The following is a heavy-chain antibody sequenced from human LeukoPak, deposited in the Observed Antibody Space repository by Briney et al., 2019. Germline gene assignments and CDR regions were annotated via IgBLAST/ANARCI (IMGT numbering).Heavy chain of an antibody. V-gene: IGHV3-30-3*01. Sequence: GGSLRLSCAASGFTFSSYAMHWVRQAPGKGLEWVAVISYDGSNKYYADFVKGRFTISRDNSKNTLYLQMNSLRAEDTAVYYCAKGLVEQWLVSDRRAGPFDYWGQGTLVTVSS. CDR1: GFTFSSYA. CDR3: AKGLVEQWLVSDRRAGPFDY. J-gene: IGHJ4*02. D-gene: IGHD6-19*01. CDR2: ISYDGSNK.